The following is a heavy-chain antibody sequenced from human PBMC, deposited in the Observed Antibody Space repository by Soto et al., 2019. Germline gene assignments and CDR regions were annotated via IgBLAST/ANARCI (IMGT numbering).Heavy chain of an antibody. D-gene: IGHD3-3*01. CDR1: GYTFTSYA. CDR2: INAGNGNT. J-gene: IGHJ5*02. Sequence: QVQLVQSGAEVKKPGASVKVSCKPSGYTFTSYAMHWVRQAPGQRLEWMGWINAGNGNTKYSQKFQGRVTITRDTSASTAYMELSSLRSEDTAVYYCARDPITIFGVPVEEGWFDPWGQGTLVTVSS. CDR3: ARDPITIFGVPVEEGWFDP. V-gene: IGHV1-3*01.